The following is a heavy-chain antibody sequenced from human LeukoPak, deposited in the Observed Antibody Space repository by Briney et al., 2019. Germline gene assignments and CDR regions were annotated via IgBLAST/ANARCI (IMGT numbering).Heavy chain of an antibody. Sequence: ASVKVSCKASGDTFTGYYMHWVRQAPGQGLEWMGWINPNSGGTNYAQKFQGRVTMTRDTSISTAYMELSRLRSHDPAVYYCARYYDSSGYPFDYWGQGTLVTVSS. CDR3: ARYYDSSGYPFDY. CDR1: GDTFTGYY. V-gene: IGHV1-2*02. J-gene: IGHJ4*02. D-gene: IGHD3-22*01. CDR2: INPNSGGT.